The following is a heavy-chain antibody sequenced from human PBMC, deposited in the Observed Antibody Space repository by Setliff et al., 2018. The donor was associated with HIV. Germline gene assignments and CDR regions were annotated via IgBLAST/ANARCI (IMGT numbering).Heavy chain of an antibody. J-gene: IGHJ3*01. CDR3: VRRDGRPLNGFDF. Sequence: ASETLSLTCSVSGDFIATSSYFWGWIRQSPAKGLEWIGNIFYTGFTHYNPSFQDRVTISVEKPIATAYLQWSSLKTSDTAIYYCVRRDGRPLNGFDFWGQGTMVTVSS. V-gene: IGHV4-39*07. CDR1: GDFIATSSYF. D-gene: IGHD2-21*02. CDR2: IFYTGFT.